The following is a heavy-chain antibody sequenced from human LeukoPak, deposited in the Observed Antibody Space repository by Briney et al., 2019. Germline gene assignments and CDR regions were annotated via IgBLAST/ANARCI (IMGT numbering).Heavy chain of an antibody. D-gene: IGHD3-10*01. J-gene: IGHJ4*02. CDR1: GVSFSGYY. Sequence: SETLSLTCAVYGVSFSGYYWSWLRQPPGKGLEWIGEINHSGSTNYNPSLKSRVTISVDTSKNQFSLKLSSVTAADTAVYYCARGTPNYYGSGSYFYWGQGTLVTVSS. CDR2: INHSGST. CDR3: ARGTPNYYGSGSYFY. V-gene: IGHV4-34*01.